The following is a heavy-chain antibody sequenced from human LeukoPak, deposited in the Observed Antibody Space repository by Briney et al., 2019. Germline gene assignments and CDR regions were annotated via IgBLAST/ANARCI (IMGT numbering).Heavy chain of an antibody. V-gene: IGHV4-59*01. D-gene: IGHD2-21*01. CDR1: GGSISSYY. Sequence: NPSETLSLTCTVSGGSISSYYWSWIRQPPGKGLEWIGYIYYSGSTNYNPSLKSRVTISVDTSKNQFSLKLSSVTAADTAVYYCARDRVVGAFDIWGQGTMVTVSS. CDR2: IYYSGST. J-gene: IGHJ3*02. CDR3: ARDRVVGAFDI.